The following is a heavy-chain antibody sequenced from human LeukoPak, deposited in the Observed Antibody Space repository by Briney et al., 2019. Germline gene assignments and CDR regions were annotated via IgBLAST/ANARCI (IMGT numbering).Heavy chain of an antibody. CDR1: GGSISSGNYY. J-gene: IGHJ4*02. CDR2: IYYSGST. CDR3: ARGVVTAPQTFDY. D-gene: IGHD2-21*02. V-gene: IGHV4-61*01. Sequence: SETLSLTCTVSGGSISSGNYYWSWIRQPPGKGLEWIGYIYYSGSTPYNPSLKSRVTMAVDTSKNQFSLKLSSVTAADTAVYYCARGVVTAPQTFDYWGQGTLVTVSS.